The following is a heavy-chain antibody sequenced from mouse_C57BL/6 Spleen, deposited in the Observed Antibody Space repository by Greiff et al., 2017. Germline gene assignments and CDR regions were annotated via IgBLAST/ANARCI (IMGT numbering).Heavy chain of an antibody. CDR3: ARGYYGSSYSNYFDV. V-gene: IGHV1-82*01. J-gene: IGHJ1*03. CDR1: GYAFSSSW. CDR2: IYPGDGDT. Sequence: QVQLQQSGPELVKPGASVKISCKASGYAFSSSWMNWVKPRPGKGLEWIGRIYPGDGDTTYNGKFKGKATLTADKSSSTAYMQLSSLTSEDSAVYFCARGYYGSSYSNYFDVWGTGTTGTVAS. D-gene: IGHD1-1*01.